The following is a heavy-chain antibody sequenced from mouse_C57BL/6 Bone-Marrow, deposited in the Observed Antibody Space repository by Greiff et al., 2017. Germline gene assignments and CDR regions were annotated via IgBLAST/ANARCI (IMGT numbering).Heavy chain of an antibody. CDR1: GFTFSSYA. D-gene: IGHD2-2*01. CDR3: TRGTMVPWFAY. Sequence: EVHLVESGEGLVKPGGSLKLSCAASGFTFSSYAMSWVRQTPEKRLEWVAYISSGGDYIYYADTVKGRFTISRDNARNTLYLQMSSLKSEDTAMYYCTRGTMVPWFAYWGQGTLVTVSA. V-gene: IGHV5-9-1*02. CDR2: ISSGGDYI. J-gene: IGHJ3*01.